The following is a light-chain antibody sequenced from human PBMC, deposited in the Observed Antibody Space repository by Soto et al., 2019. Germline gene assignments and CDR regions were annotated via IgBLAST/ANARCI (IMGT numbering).Light chain of an antibody. J-gene: IGLJ1*01. V-gene: IGLV9-49*03. CDR2: VGTGGIVG. Sequence: QPVLTQPPSISASLGSSVTVTCTLSSGYSHYIVDWYQQMPGEGPRFVMRVGTGGIVGSKGDGIPDRFSVSGSGLNRYLTISEIKEEDESDFQCGSDHGTGRNFGYVFGTGTKVTVL. CDR3: GSDHGTGRNFGYV. CDR1: SGYSHYI.